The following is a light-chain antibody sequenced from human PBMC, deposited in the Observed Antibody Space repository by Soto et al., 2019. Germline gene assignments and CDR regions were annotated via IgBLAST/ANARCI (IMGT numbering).Light chain of an antibody. CDR3: QLYGFLLET. V-gene: IGKV3-20*01. Sequence: GTLSLKQGERATLSCRASQSVSSNYLAWYQQKPGQAPRLLIYGASSRATGIPDRISGSGSGTDFTLTISSLEPEDVAVYCCQLYGFLLETFGQVTKVDIK. J-gene: IGKJ1*01. CDR1: QSVSSNY. CDR2: GAS.